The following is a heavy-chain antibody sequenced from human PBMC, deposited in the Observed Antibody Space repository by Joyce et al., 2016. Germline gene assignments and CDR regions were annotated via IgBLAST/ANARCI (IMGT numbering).Heavy chain of an antibody. CDR1: RDTFTRYV. J-gene: IGHJ6*02. V-gene: IGHV1-69*01. Sequence: QVQLVQSGAEVKKPGSSVKVSCKTSRDTFTRYVISWVRQAPGQGVEWMGGIIPSLGTTNYAQKFQGRVTITADESKSTAYMELSSLRSEETALYYCARQEGRYYYYGMDVWGQGTTITVSS. CDR2: IIPSLGTT. CDR3: ARQEGRYYYYGMDV.